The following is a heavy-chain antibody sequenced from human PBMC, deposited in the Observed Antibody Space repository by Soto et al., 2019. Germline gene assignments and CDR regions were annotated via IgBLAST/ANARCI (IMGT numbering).Heavy chain of an antibody. D-gene: IGHD3-3*01. CDR1: GFTFSSYG. J-gene: IGHJ4*02. Sequence: QVQLVESGGGVVQPGRSLRLSCAASGFTFSSYGMHWVRQAPGKGLEWVAVIWYDGSNKYYADSVKGRFTISRDNSKNTLYLQMNSLRAEDTAVYYCARDMDDFWSGYTPGLGYWGQGTLVTVSS. CDR3: ARDMDDFWSGYTPGLGY. V-gene: IGHV3-33*01. CDR2: IWYDGSNK.